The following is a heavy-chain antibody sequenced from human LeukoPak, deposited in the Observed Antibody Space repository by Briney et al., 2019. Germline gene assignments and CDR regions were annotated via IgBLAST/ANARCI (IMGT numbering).Heavy chain of an antibody. CDR3: GRCIPAAGRVNCYYMDV. CDR2: INPSGGST. J-gene: IGHJ6*03. D-gene: IGHD6-13*01. Sequence: ASVKVSCKASGYTFTSYYMHWVRQAPGQGLEWMGIINPSGGSTSYAQKFQGRVTMTRDMSTSTVYMELSSLRSEDTAVYYCGRCIPAAGRVNCYYMDVWGTGTTVTISS. V-gene: IGHV1-46*01. CDR1: GYTFTSYY.